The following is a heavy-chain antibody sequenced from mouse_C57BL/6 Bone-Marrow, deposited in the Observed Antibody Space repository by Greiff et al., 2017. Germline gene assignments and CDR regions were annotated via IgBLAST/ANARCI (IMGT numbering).Heavy chain of an antibody. CDR1: GFTFSSYG. Sequence: EVKLVESGGDLVKPGGSLKLSCAASGFTFSSYGMSWVRQTPDKRLEWVATISSGGSYTYYPDSVKGRFTISRNNAKNTLYLQMSSLKSEDTAMYYCAILYYGRSGAYWGQGTLVTVSA. J-gene: IGHJ3*01. CDR3: AILYYGRSGAY. D-gene: IGHD1-1*01. CDR2: ISSGGSYT. V-gene: IGHV5-6*01.